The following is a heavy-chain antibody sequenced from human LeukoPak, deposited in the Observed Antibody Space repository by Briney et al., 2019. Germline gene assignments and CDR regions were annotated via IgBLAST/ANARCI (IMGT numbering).Heavy chain of an antibody. J-gene: IGHJ4*02. CDR3: AKSYYDYSTYYSYYFNL. CDR2: IYTDGSI. Sequence: SETLSLTCTVSGGSISSDYWSWIRQPPGRGLEWIGYIYTDGSINYNPSLKSRVTISVDTSKNQFALKLSSVTAADTAVYYCAKSYYDYSTYYSYYFNLWGQGALVTVSS. D-gene: IGHD3-22*01. V-gene: IGHV4-4*09. CDR1: GGSISSDY.